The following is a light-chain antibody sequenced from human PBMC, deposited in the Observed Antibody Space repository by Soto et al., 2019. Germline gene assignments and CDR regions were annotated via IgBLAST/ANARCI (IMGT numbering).Light chain of an antibody. Sequence: DIQMTQSPSTLSASVGDSVTITCRASHSIGSWLAWLQKEPGKAPKLLIYDGCNREDWVPSRFSGTESGTEFSLTISNLQPEDFATYYCQQYNSYPLTFGGGTKVEFK. CDR1: HSIGSW. V-gene: IGKV1-5*01. J-gene: IGKJ4*01. CDR3: QQYNSYPLT. CDR2: DGC.